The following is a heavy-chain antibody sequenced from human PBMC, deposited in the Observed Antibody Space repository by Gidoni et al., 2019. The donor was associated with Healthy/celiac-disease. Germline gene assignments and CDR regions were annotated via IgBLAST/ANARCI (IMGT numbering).Heavy chain of an antibody. CDR1: GGSFSGYY. Sequence: QVQLQQWGAGLLKPSETLSLTCAVYGGSFSGYYWSWIRQPPGKGLEWIGEINHSGSTNYNPSLKSRVTISVDTSKNQFSLKLSSVTAADTAVYYCARGSAVAGSHLYYFDYWGQGTLVTVSS. CDR2: INHSGST. CDR3: ARGSAVAGSHLYYFDY. V-gene: IGHV4-34*01. D-gene: IGHD6-19*01. J-gene: IGHJ4*02.